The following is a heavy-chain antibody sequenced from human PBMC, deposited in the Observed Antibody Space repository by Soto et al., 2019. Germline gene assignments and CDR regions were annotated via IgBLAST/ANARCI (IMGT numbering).Heavy chain of an antibody. Sequence: EVQLVESGGGLIQPGGSLRLSCAASGFSVSSKYMTWVRQAPGKGLEWVSVIYSGGSTYYADSVKGRFTISRDNSKNTLYLQMTSLRADDTAVYYCARERDSSGYILGYWGQGTLVTVSS. V-gene: IGHV3-53*01. CDR2: IYSGGST. CDR3: ARERDSSGYILGY. CDR1: GFSVSSKY. J-gene: IGHJ4*02. D-gene: IGHD3-22*01.